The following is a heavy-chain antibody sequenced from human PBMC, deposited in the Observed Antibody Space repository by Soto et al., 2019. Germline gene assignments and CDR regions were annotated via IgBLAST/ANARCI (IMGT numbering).Heavy chain of an antibody. J-gene: IGHJ5*02. D-gene: IGHD1-20*01. Sequence: EASVKVSCKASGGTFSSYAISWVRQAPGQGLEWMGGIIPIFGTANYAQKFQGRVTITADESTSTAYMELSSLRSEDTAVYYCASNPRAVYLNWFDPWGQGTLVTVSS. CDR2: IIPIFGTA. V-gene: IGHV1-69*13. CDR1: GGTFSSYA. CDR3: ASNPRAVYLNWFDP.